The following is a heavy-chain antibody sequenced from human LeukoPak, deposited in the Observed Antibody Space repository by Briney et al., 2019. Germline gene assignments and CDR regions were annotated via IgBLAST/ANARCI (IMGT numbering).Heavy chain of an antibody. Sequence: SETLSLTCTVSGASISSYYWSWIRQPPGKGLEWIGYIYYTGSTNYKPSLKSRVTISVDTSKNQFSLKLSSVTAADTAVYYCARGKRGKGLKTYYYDSSGYWPIDYWGQGTLVTVSS. V-gene: IGHV4-59*01. CDR3: ARGKRGKGLKTYYYDSSGYWPIDY. CDR2: IYYTGST. CDR1: GASISSYY. J-gene: IGHJ4*02. D-gene: IGHD3-22*01.